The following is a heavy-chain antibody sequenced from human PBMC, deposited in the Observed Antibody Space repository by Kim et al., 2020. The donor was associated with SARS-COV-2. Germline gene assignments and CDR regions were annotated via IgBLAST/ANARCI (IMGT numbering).Heavy chain of an antibody. CDR3: VKGAWLDY. J-gene: IGHJ4*02. Sequence: DDSTDCAEPVKGRFTVDRDSARNTLYLQINSLRADDTAIYYCVKGAWLDYWGPGTLVTVSS. D-gene: IGHD5-12*01. CDR2: DDST. V-gene: IGHV3-23*01.